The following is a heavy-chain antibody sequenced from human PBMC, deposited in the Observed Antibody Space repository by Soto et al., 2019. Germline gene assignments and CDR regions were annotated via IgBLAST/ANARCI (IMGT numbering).Heavy chain of an antibody. CDR3: ARGQLEEYSSNWFDP. D-gene: IGHD1-1*01. V-gene: IGHV1-2*04. J-gene: IGHJ5*02. CDR2: INPNSGGT. CDR1: GYTFTGYY. Sequence: ASVKVSCKASGYTFTGYYMHWVRQAPGQGLEWMGWINPNSGGTNYAQKFQGWVTMTRDTSISTAYMELSRLRSDDTAVYYCARGQLEEYSSNWFDPWGQGTLVTVS.